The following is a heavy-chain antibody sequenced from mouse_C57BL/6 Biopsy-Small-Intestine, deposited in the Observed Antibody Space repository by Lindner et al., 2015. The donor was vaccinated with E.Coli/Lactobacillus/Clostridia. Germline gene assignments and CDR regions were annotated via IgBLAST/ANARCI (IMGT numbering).Heavy chain of an antibody. V-gene: IGHV5-17*01. CDR1: GFTFSDYG. D-gene: IGHD2-3*01. J-gene: IGHJ2*01. CDR3: ARRALDGYYLDY. Sequence: VQLQESGGGLVKPGGSLKLSCAASGFTFSDYGMHWVRQAPEKGLEWVAYISSGSSTIYYADTVKGRFTTSRDNAKNTLFLQMTSLRSEDTAMYYCARRALDGYYLDYWGQGTTLTVSS. CDR2: ISSGSSTI.